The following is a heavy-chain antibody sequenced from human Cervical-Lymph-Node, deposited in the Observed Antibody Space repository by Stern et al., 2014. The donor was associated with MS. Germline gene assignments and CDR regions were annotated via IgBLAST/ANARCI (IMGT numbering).Heavy chain of an antibody. D-gene: IGHD4-23*01. V-gene: IGHV4-59*01. J-gene: IGHJ4*02. CDR2: ISYKGSS. CDR3: ASQMGDYGGNSG. CDR1: GGSISSYY. Sequence: QLQLQESGPGLVKPSETLSLTCTVSGGSISSYYWSWIRQPPGKRLEWIGYISYKGSSNYNPSLKSRVTISVDTSKNQFSLKMSSLTAADTAVYYCASQMGDYGGNSGWGQGTLVTVSP.